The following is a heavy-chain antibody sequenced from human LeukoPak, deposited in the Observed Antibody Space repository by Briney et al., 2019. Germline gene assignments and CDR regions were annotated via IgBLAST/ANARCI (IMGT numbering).Heavy chain of an antibody. V-gene: IGHV1-18*01. CDR2: ISAYNGNT. Sequence: ASVKVSCKASGYTFTSYGISWVRQAPGQGLEWMGWISAYNGNTNYAQKLQGRVTMTTDTSTSTAYMELRSLRSDDTAVYYCATNPSYDFWSGYYLPPDYWGQGTLVTVSS. CDR3: ATNPSYDFWSGYYLPPDY. D-gene: IGHD3-3*01. CDR1: GYTFTSYG. J-gene: IGHJ4*02.